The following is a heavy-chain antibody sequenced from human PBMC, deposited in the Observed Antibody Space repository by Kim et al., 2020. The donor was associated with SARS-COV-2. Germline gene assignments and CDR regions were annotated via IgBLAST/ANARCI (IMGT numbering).Heavy chain of an antibody. J-gene: IGHJ2*01. Sequence: GGSLRLSCAASGFTFSDYYMSWIRQAPGKGLEWVSYISSSGGSTIYYAASVKGRFSISRDNAKNSLYLQMNSLRADDTAVYYCARTGGGRRVTTIGLWG. CDR3: ARTGGGRRVTTIGL. CDR2: ISSSGGSTI. CDR1: GFTFSDYY. V-gene: IGHV3-11*01. D-gene: IGHD4-17*01.